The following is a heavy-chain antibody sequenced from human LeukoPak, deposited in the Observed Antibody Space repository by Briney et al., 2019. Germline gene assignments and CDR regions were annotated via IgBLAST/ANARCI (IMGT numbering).Heavy chain of an antibody. Sequence: GGSLRLSCAASGLTSSTYWMSWVRQAPGKGLEWVASIKQDGSETYYVDSVKGRFTLSRDNAKNSLYLQMNSLRADDTAVYYCARDRDSRWDFDLWGRGTLVTVSS. CDR3: ARDRDSRWDFDL. CDR1: GLTSSTYW. V-gene: IGHV3-7*01. CDR2: IKQDGSET. J-gene: IGHJ2*01. D-gene: IGHD3-22*01.